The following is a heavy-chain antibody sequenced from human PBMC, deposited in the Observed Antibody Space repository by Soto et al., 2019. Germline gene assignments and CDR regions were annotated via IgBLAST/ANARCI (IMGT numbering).Heavy chain of an antibody. J-gene: IGHJ4*02. D-gene: IGHD6-25*01. V-gene: IGHV4-39*01. CDR1: DGSISSSSYY. Sequence: QLQLQESGPGLVKPSETLSLTCTVSDGSISSSSYYWGWIRQPPGKGVEWIGSIYYSGSTYYNPSLKSRVTISVDTSKSQFALKLSSVTAADTAVYYCARLERVFDYWGQGTLVTVSS. CDR3: ARLERVFDY. CDR2: IYYSGST.